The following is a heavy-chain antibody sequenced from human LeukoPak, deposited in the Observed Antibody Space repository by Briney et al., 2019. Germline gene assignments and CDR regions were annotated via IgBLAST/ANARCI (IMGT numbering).Heavy chain of an antibody. J-gene: IGHJ4*02. V-gene: IGHV3-21*04. CDR2: ISSSSSSYI. CDR1: GFTFSSYS. CDR3: AKDRYGGNSGCFDY. D-gene: IGHD4-23*01. Sequence: GGSLRLSCAVSGFTFSSYSMNWVRQAPGKGLEWVTSISSSSSSYIYYADSVKGRFTISRDNSKNSLYLQMNSLRTEDTALYYCAKDRYGGNSGCFDYWGQGTLVTVSS.